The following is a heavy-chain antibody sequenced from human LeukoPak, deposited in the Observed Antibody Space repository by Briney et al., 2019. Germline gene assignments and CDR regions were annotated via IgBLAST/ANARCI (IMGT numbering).Heavy chain of an antibody. Sequence: SETLSLTCTGSGGSISSYYWSWIRQPPGKGLEWIGYIYYSGSTNYNPSLKSRVTISVDTSKNQFSLKLSSVTAADTAVYYCARGRYYVDYWGQGTLVTVSS. D-gene: IGHD3-10*02. V-gene: IGHV4-59*01. CDR2: IYYSGST. CDR3: ARGRYYVDY. CDR1: GGSISSYY. J-gene: IGHJ4*02.